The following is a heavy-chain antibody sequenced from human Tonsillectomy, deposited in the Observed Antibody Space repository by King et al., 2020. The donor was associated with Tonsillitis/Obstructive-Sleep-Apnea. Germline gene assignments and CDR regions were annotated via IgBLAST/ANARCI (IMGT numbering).Heavy chain of an antibody. Sequence: VQLVESGGGLVQPGRSLRLSCAASGFTFDDYAMHWVRQAPGKGLEWVSGISWNSGSIGYADSVKGRFTISRDNAKNSLYLQMNSLRAEDTALYYCAKDRAVAPSYYMDVWGKGTTVTVSS. CDR2: ISWNSGSI. J-gene: IGHJ6*03. D-gene: IGHD6-19*01. CDR3: AKDRAVAPSYYMDV. V-gene: IGHV3-9*01. CDR1: GFTFDDYA.